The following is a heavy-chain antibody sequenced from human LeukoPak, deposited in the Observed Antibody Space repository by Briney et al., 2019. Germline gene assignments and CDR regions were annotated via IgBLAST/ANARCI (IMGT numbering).Heavy chain of an antibody. CDR1: GFTFSSYA. J-gene: IGHJ4*02. CDR2: ISGSGGST. D-gene: IGHD3-16*01. Sequence: GGSLRLSCAASGFTFSSYAMSWVRQAPGKGLEWVSAISGSGGSTYYADSVKGRFTISRDNSKNTLYLQMNSLRAEDTAVYYCARDPGGIVFFDYWGQGTLVTVSS. CDR3: ARDPGGIVFFDY. V-gene: IGHV3-23*01.